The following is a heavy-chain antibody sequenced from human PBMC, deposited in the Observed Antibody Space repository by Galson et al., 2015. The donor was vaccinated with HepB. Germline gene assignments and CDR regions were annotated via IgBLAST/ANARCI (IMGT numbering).Heavy chain of an antibody. D-gene: IGHD4-17*01. V-gene: IGHV3-53*01. CDR2: IYSGGST. J-gene: IGHJ4*02. CDR3: ARVPHDYGDGSYYFDY. CDR1: GFTVSSNY. Sequence: SLRLSCAASGFTVSSNYMSWVRQAPGKGLEWVSVIYSGGSTYYADSVKGRFTISRDNSKNTLYLQMNSLRAEDTAVYYCARVPHDYGDGSYYFDYWGQGTLVTVSS.